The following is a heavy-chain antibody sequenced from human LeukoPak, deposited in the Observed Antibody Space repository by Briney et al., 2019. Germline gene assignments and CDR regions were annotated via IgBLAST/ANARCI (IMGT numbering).Heavy chain of an antibody. CDR3: ARGSSSWPDYYYYYMDV. Sequence: GGSLRLSCAASGFTFSNAWMSWVRQAPGKGLEWVGRIKSKTDGGTTDCAAPVKGRFTISRDDSKNTLYLQMNSLRAEDTAVYYCARGSSSWPDYYYYYMDVWGKGTTVTISS. CDR1: GFTFSNAW. CDR2: IKSKTDGGTT. V-gene: IGHV3-15*01. D-gene: IGHD1-26*01. J-gene: IGHJ6*03.